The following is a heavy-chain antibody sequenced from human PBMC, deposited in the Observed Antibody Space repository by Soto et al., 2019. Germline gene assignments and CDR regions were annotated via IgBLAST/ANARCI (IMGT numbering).Heavy chain of an antibody. CDR1: GFTFSSYA. Sequence: QVQLVESGGGVVQPGRSLRLSCAASGFTFSSYAMYWVRQAPGKGLEWVAVISYDGGNEYYSDSVKGRFTISRDDSKHTLYLQMNSLRAEDTAVYFSARGVPPDYWGQGTLVTVSA. D-gene: IGHD3-3*01. J-gene: IGHJ4*02. CDR3: ARGVPPDY. V-gene: IGHV3-30-3*01. CDR2: ISYDGGNE.